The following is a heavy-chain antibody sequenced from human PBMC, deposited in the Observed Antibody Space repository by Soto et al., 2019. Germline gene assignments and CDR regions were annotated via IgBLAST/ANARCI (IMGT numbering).Heavy chain of an antibody. J-gene: IGHJ6*03. CDR3: ARAPIVVINYYYMDV. CDR2: IKQDGSEK. V-gene: IGHV3-7*01. Sequence: GESLKISCAASGFTFSSYWMSWVRQAPGKGLEWVANIKQDGSEKYYVDSVKGRFTISRDNAKNSLYLQMNSLRAEDTAVYYCARAPIVVINYYYMDVWGKGTTVTVSS. D-gene: IGHD2-2*01. CDR1: GFTFSSYW.